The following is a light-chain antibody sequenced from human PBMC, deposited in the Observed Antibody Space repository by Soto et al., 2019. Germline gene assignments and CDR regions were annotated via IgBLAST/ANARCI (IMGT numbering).Light chain of an antibody. CDR2: DVT. V-gene: IGLV2-14*03. CDR1: SSDIRVYNY. CDR3: SSYSSDTTPVI. Sequence: QSALNQPASVSGSPGQSITISCTGSSSDIRVYNYVSWYQQHPGKAPKLLIYDVTDRPSGVSNRFSGSKSGNTASLTISGLQAEDEADYYCSSYSSDTTPVIFGGGTKLTVL. J-gene: IGLJ2*01.